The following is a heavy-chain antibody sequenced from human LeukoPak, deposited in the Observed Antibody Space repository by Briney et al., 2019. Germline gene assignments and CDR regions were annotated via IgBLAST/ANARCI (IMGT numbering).Heavy chain of an antibody. CDR1: GYTFPNYG. V-gene: IGHV1-18*01. Sequence: GASVKVSCKASGYTFPNYGVTWVRQAPGQGLEWMGWISPYNGNTNYAQKLQGRVTMTTDTSTSTVYMELRTLISDDTAVYYCASGYSSGWRLFQHWGQGTLVTVSS. D-gene: IGHD6-19*01. CDR2: ISPYNGNT. CDR3: ASGYSSGWRLFQH. J-gene: IGHJ1*01.